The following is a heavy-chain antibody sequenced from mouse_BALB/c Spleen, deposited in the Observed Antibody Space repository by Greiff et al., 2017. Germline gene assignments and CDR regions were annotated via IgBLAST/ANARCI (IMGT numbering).Heavy chain of an antibody. CDR1: GFSLTSYG. D-gene: IGHD2-3*01. CDR2: IWSGGST. V-gene: IGHV2-2*02. CDR3: ARNWLLRAWFAY. Sequence: QVQLKQSGPGLVAPSQSLSITCTVSGFSLTSYGVHWVRQSPGKGLEWLGVIWSGGSTDYNAAFISRLSISKDNSKSQVFFKMNSLQANDTAIYYCARNWLLRAWFAYWGQGTLVTVSA. J-gene: IGHJ3*01.